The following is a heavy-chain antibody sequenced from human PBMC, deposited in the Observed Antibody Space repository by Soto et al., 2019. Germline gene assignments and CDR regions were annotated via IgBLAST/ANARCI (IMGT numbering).Heavy chain of an antibody. Sequence: GGSLRLSCAASGFTFSDYYMSWIRQAPGKGLEWVSYISSSSSYTNYADSVKGRFTISRDNAKNSPYLQMNSLRAEDTAVYYCARDKTSAGSGVDPWGQGTLVTVSS. J-gene: IGHJ5*02. CDR3: ARDKTSAGSGVDP. CDR2: ISSSSSYT. CDR1: GFTFSDYY. V-gene: IGHV3-11*06. D-gene: IGHD3-10*01.